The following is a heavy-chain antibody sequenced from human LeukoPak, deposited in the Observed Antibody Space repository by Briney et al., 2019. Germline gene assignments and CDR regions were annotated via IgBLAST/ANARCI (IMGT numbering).Heavy chain of an antibody. V-gene: IGHV4-34*01. CDR1: DGSFGPYY. CDR3: ARSRAFNSGAFDP. CDR2: SNHSGST. D-gene: IGHD1-26*01. Sequence: PSETLSLTCAVSDGSFGPYYWSWIRQPPGKGLEYIGESNHSGSTNYNPSLKGRVTISVDTSKNQFSLRLNSVTAADTAVYYCARSRAFNSGAFDPWGRGSLVTVSS. J-gene: IGHJ5*02.